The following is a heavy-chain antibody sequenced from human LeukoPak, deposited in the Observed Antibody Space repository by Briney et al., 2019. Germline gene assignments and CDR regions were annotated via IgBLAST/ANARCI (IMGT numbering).Heavy chain of an antibody. CDR3: ARDVIR. V-gene: IGHV3-11*06. J-gene: IGHJ4*02. CDR1: GSTFSDFY. CDR2: ISTSSSYT. Sequence: GGSLRLSCADSGSTFSDFYMNWIRQAPGKGLEWVSYISTSSSYTDYADSVKGRFTISRDNAKNLLYLQMNSLRVEDTAVYYCARDVIRRGQGTLVTVSS.